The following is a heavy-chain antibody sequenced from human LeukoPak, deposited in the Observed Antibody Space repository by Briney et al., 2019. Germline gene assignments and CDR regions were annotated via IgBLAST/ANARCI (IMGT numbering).Heavy chain of an antibody. CDR2: IYHSGST. CDR3: ARRSHDSSGYFQYYYYYGMDV. CDR1: GGSISSSNW. Sequence: SETLSLTCAVSGGSISSSNWWSWVRQPPGKGLEWIGEIYHSGSTNYNPSLKSRVTISVDKSKNQFSLKLSSVTAADTAVYYGARRSHDSSGYFQYYYYYGMDVWGQGTTVTVSS. D-gene: IGHD3-22*01. V-gene: IGHV4-4*02. J-gene: IGHJ6*02.